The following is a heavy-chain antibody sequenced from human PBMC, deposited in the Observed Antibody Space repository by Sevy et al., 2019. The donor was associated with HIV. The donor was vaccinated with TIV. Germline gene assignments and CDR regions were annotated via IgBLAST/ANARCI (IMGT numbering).Heavy chain of an antibody. CDR3: VRDMELVDEGTQEFDY. Sequence: ASVKVSCKASGYTFTGYYMHWVRQAPGQGLEWMGWINPNSGGTNSAQTFQGRVTMTRDTSISTAYMELRRLRSDDTALYYCVRDMELVDEGTQEFDYWGQGTLVTVSS. D-gene: IGHD1-7*01. V-gene: IGHV1-2*02. CDR2: INPNSGGT. J-gene: IGHJ4*02. CDR1: GYTFTGYY.